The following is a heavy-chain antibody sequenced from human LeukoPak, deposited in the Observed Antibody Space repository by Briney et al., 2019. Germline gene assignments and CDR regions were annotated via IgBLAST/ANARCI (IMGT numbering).Heavy chain of an antibody. J-gene: IGHJ4*02. V-gene: IGHV3-23*01. CDR3: AKGGYYGSGSDFDY. Sequence: GGSLRLSCAVSGITLSNYGMSWVRQAPGKGLEWVSAISGSGGSTYYADSVKGRFTISRDNSKNTLYLQMNSLRAEDTAVYYCAKGGYYGSGSDFDYWGQGTLVTVSS. CDR2: ISGSGGST. D-gene: IGHD3-10*01. CDR1: GITLSNYG.